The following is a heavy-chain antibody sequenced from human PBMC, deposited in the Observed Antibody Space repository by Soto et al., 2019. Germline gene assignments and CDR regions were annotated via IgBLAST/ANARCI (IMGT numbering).Heavy chain of an antibody. CDR3: ARHLDYGSGKGYYGMDV. Sequence: GESLKISCNGSGYSFTSYWIGWVRQTPGKGLEWMGIIYPGDSDTRYSPSFQGQVTISADKSISTAYLQWSSLKASDTAMYYCARHLDYGSGKGYYGMDVWGQGTTVTVSS. D-gene: IGHD3-10*01. J-gene: IGHJ6*02. CDR1: GYSFTSYW. CDR2: IYPGDSDT. V-gene: IGHV5-51*01.